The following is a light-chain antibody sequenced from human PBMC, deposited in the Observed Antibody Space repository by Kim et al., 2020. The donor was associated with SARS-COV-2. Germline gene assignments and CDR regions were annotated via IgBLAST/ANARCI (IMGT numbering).Light chain of an antibody. J-gene: IGKJ1*01. V-gene: IGKV1-27*01. CDR1: QGISNY. CDR2: AAS. Sequence: SVGDRVTITCRASQGISNYLAWYQQKPGKVPKLLIYAASTLQSGVPSRFSGSGSGTDFTLTISSLQPEDVATYYCQKYNSAPTWTFGQGTKVDIK. CDR3: QKYNSAPTWT.